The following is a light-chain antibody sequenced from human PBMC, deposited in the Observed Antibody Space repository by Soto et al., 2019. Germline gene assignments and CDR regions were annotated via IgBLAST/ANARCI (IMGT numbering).Light chain of an antibody. CDR1: STDVCGYNY. CDR2: DVS. Sequence: QSALTQPASVSGSPGQSITISCTGTSTDVCGYNYVSWYQQHPGKAPKLMISDVSNRPSGVSIRFSGSKSGNTAYLTISGLPAEDEADYYCNSYSSSTTRYLFGTGTKITVL. CDR3: NSYSSSTTRYL. V-gene: IGLV2-14*01. J-gene: IGLJ1*01.